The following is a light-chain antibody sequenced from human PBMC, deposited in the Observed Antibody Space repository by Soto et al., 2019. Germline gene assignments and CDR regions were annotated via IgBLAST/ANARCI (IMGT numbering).Light chain of an antibody. CDR3: QQYGSSPWA. Sequence: EIVLTQSPGTLSLSPGERATLSCRASESVAISYLAWYQQKPGQAPRLLIYGASSRATGIPDRFSGRGSGTDFTLTISRLEPEDFAVYYCQQYGSSPWAFGPGTKVEVK. V-gene: IGKV3-20*01. CDR1: ESVAISY. CDR2: GAS. J-gene: IGKJ1*01.